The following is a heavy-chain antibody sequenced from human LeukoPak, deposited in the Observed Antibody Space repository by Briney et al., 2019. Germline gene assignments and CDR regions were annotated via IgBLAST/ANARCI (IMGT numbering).Heavy chain of an antibody. V-gene: IGHV1-2*02. CDR1: GYTFTGYY. CDR3: ARDRSRWYEFDY. Sequence: ASVKVSCKASGYTFTGYYMHWVRQAPGQGLEWMGWINPNSGDTNYAQNFRGRVTMTRDTSISTAYMELSRLRSDDTAFYYCARDRSRWYEFDYWGQGTLVTVSS. J-gene: IGHJ4*02. CDR2: INPNSGDT. D-gene: IGHD6-13*01.